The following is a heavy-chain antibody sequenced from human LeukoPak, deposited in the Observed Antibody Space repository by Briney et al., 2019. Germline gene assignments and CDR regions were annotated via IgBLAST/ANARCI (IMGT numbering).Heavy chain of an antibody. V-gene: IGHV3-48*02. J-gene: IGHJ4*02. Sequence: GGTLRLSCAASGFTFSSCSMNWVRQAPGKGLEWVSYISSSSSTIYYADSVNGRFTISRDNAKNSLYLQMTSPRDDDTAVYDCARGGYWGQGTLVTVSS. CDR2: ISSSSSTI. CDR3: ARGGY. CDR1: GFTFSSCS.